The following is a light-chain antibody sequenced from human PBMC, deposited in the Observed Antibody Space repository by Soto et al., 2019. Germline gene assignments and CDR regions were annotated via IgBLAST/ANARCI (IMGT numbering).Light chain of an antibody. CDR2: EAS. CDR3: KQYKIWSPFT. J-gene: IGKJ4*01. Sequence: EIVMTQSQATLSVSPGERATLSCRASQSVRTNLAWYQQKPGQAPRLLIYEASTRATGILARFSGSWSGTEFSHTISSLQSEDVSVYYCKQYKIWSPFTFGGGTQVEIK. V-gene: IGKV3D-15*01. CDR1: QSVRTN.